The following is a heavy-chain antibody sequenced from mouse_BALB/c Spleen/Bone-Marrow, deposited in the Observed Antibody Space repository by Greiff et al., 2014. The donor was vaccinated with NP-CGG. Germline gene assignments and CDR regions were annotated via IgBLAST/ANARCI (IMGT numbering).Heavy chain of an antibody. J-gene: IGHJ2*01. Sequence: VKLVESGAELLKPGTSVKLSCKASGYTFTRYWMHWVKQRPGQGLEWIGELNPSNGHTNYNGKFKNKATVTVDKSSSTAYMQLSSLTSGDSAVYDCARMITTRGFDYWGQGTTLTVSS. CDR3: ARMITTRGFDY. D-gene: IGHD2-4*01. CDR1: GYTFTRYW. CDR2: LNPSNGHT. V-gene: IGHV1S81*02.